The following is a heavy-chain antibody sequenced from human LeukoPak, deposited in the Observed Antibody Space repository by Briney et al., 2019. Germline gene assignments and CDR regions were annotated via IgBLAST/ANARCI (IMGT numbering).Heavy chain of an antibody. J-gene: IGHJ4*02. CDR1: GFTFSSYS. D-gene: IGHD6-19*01. CDR3: ARVRIAVAGVFDY. Sequence: GGSLRLSCAASGFTFSSYSMNWVRQAPGKGLEWVSSISSSSSYIYYADSVKGRFTISRDNAKNSLYLQMNSLRAEDTAVYYCARVRIAVAGVFDYWGRGTLVTVSS. V-gene: IGHV3-21*01. CDR2: ISSSSSYI.